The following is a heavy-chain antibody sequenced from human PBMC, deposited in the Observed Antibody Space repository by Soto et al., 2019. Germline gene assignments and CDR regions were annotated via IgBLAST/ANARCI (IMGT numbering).Heavy chain of an antibody. Sequence: ASVKVSCKASGYTFTDYYLHWVRQAPGQGLEWMGWINPNSGGTNYAQKFQGRVTMTRDTSISTAYMELSRLRSDDTAVYYCAGGTQCEAGAGLCWFDPGGEETRVTVSS. CDR2: INPNSGGT. V-gene: IGHV1-2*02. CDR3: AGGTQCEAGAGLCWFDP. D-gene: IGHD6-19*01. CDR1: GYTFTDYY. J-gene: IGHJ5*02.